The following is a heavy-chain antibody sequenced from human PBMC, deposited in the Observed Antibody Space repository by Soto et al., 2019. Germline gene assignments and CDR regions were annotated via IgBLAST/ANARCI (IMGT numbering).Heavy chain of an antibody. V-gene: IGHV4-39*01. CDR2: MFYSGST. CDR3: ARADYYHSYSYYFLPSDFDF. Sequence: SETLSLTCTVSGGSISSDRYFWAWIRQPPGKGLEWIGGMFYSGSTYYNPSLKSRGTISVDMSVDMSKNRFSLKLNSVSAADTAIYFCARADYYHSYSYYFLPSDFDFWGQGTLVTVFS. D-gene: IGHD3-22*01. J-gene: IGHJ4*02. CDR1: GGSISSDRYF.